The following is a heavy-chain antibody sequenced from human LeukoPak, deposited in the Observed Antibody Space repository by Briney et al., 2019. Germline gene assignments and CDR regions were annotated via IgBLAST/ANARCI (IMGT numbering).Heavy chain of an antibody. V-gene: IGHV3-21*01. J-gene: IGHJ6*03. D-gene: IGHD3-22*01. CDR3: ARGRKVTMIVVGNSGYYYYMDV. CDR2: ISSRSSHI. CDR1: GFTFSRYS. Sequence: GGSLRLFCAASGFTFSRYSMNWVRQAPGKGLEWVSSISSRSSHIYYADPAKGRFPISRDNAKNLLHLEMNSQSGEDTAVYYCARGRKVTMIVVGNSGYYYYMDVWGKGTTVT.